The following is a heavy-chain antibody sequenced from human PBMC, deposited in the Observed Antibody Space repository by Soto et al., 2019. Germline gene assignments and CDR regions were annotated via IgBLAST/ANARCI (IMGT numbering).Heavy chain of an antibody. CDR1: GFTFSSYA. Sequence: GGSLRLSCAASGFTFSSYAMSWVRQAPGKGLEWVSAISGSGGSTYYADSVKGRFTISRDSSKNALYLQMNSLRAEDTAVYYCASPISSSWYESSSRTIDYWGQGTLVTVSS. D-gene: IGHD6-13*01. CDR3: ASPISSSWYESSSRTIDY. CDR2: ISGSGGST. J-gene: IGHJ4*02. V-gene: IGHV3-23*01.